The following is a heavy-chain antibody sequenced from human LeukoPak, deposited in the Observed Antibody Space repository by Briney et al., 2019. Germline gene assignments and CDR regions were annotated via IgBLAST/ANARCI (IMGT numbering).Heavy chain of an antibody. CDR2: IYTSGRT. J-gene: IGHJ6*03. D-gene: IGHD6-13*01. CDR3: ARGRVSSSTWYSTYYYYFYMDV. Sequence: PSETLSLTCTVSGGSISSYYWTWIRQPAGKGLEWIGRIYTSGRTNYNPSLQSRVNMSVDTSKNQFSLKLSSVTAADTAVYYCARGRVSSSTWYSTYYYYFYMDVWGKGTTVTVSS. CDR1: GGSISSYY. V-gene: IGHV4-4*07.